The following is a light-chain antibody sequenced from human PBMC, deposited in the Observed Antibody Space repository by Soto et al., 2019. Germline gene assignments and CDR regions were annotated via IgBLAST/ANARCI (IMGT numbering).Light chain of an antibody. V-gene: IGKV1-5*03. J-gene: IGKJ2*03. Sequence: DIQMTQSPSTLSAFVGDRVTITCRASQSVGNWLAWYQQKPGKAPKLLIYEASSLESGVPSRFSGSGSWTEFTLTISSLQPDDFATYYCQQYNSYSLYSFGQGTKLDIK. CDR1: QSVGNW. CDR2: EAS. CDR3: QQYNSYSLYS.